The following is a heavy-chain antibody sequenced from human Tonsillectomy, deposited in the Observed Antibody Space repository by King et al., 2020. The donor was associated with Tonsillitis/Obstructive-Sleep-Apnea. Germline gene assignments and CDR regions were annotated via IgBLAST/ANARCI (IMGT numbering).Heavy chain of an antibody. CDR3: AIDTLYGSGSYDSFDI. J-gene: IGHJ3*02. CDR1: GFTFDDYA. V-gene: IGHV3-9*01. CDR2: ISWNSGSI. D-gene: IGHD3-10*01. Sequence: QLVQSGGGLVQPGRSLRLSCAASGFTFDDYAMHWVRQAPGKGLEWVSGISWNSGSIGYADSVKGRFTISRDNAKNSLYLHMNSLRAEDTALYYCAIDTLYGSGSYDSFDIWGQGTMVTVSS.